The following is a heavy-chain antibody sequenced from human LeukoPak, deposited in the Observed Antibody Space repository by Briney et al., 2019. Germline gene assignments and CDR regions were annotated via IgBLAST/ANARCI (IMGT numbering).Heavy chain of an antibody. Sequence: GGSLRLSCAASGFTFSSYSMNWVRQAPGKGLEWVANIKQDGSEKYYVDSVKGRFTISRDNAKNSLYLQMNSLRAEDTAVYYCAELGITMTGGVWGKGTTVTISS. V-gene: IGHV3-7*01. CDR1: GFTFSSYS. D-gene: IGHD3-10*02. CDR3: AELGITMTGGV. CDR2: IKQDGSEK. J-gene: IGHJ6*04.